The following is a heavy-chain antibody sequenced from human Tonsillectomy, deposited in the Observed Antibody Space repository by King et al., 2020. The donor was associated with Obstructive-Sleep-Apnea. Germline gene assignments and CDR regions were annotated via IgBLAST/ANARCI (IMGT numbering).Heavy chain of an antibody. D-gene: IGHD1-7*01. CDR1: GYIFTRDWIGYW. J-gene: IGHJ3*02. CDR3: ACQGDLLELRDDAFDI. CDR2: IYPGDSDT. Sequence: VQLVQSGAEVKKPGESLKISCKGSGYIFTRDWIGYWIGWVRQMPGKGLEWMGIIYPGDSDTRYSPSFQGQCTISVDKSISTASLQGGSLKASETAMYYCACQGDLLELRDDAFDIWGQGTMVTVSS. V-gene: IGHV5-51*01.